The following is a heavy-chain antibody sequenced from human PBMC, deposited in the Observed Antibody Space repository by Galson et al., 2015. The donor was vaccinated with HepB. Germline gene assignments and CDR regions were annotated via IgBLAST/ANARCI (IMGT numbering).Heavy chain of an antibody. CDR3: AREWTRRGSMGQYYFDY. J-gene: IGHJ4*02. Sequence: SLRLSCAASGFTFSSYSMNWVRQAPGKGLEWVPYISISISTIYYADSVKGRFTISRDNAKNSLYLQMNSLRAEDTAVYYCAREWTRRGSMGQYYFDYWGQGTLVTVSS. V-gene: IGHV3-48*01. D-gene: IGHD3-16*01. CDR1: GFTFSSYS. CDR2: ISISISTI.